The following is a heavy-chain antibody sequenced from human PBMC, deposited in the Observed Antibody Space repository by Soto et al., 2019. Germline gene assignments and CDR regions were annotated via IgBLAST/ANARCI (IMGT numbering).Heavy chain of an antibody. J-gene: IGHJ4*02. CDR3: ARGRMIPDY. D-gene: IGHD3-16*01. Sequence: PGGSLRLSCEASGFTFSIYDMHWVRQATGKGLEWVSGIDTAGDTYYPGSVKGRFTISRENAKNSLYLQMNSLRAEDTAVYYCARGRMIPDYWGQGTQVTVS. V-gene: IGHV3-13*01. CDR1: GFTFSIYD. CDR2: IDTAGDT.